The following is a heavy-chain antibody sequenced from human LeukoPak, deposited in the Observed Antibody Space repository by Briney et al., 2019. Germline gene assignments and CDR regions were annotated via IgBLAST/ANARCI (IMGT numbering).Heavy chain of an antibody. V-gene: IGHV3-23*01. D-gene: IGHD3-3*01. CDR2: ISGSGGST. CDR3: AKEPFLEWLPPLFDY. J-gene: IGHJ4*02. CDR1: GFTFSSYA. Sequence: PGGSLRLSCAASGFTFSSYAMSWVRQAPGKGLEWVSAISGSGGSTYYAGSVKGRFTISRDNSKNTLYLQMNSLRAEDTAVYYCAKEPFLEWLPPLFDYWGQGTLVTVSS.